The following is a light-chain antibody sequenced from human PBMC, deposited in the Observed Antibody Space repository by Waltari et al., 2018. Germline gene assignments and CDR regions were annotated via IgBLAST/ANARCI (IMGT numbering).Light chain of an antibody. J-gene: IGLJ3*02. CDR3: CSYAASVHWL. V-gene: IGLV2-11*01. CDR2: DVD. CDR1: SSDVGGYNY. Sequence: QSALTQPRSVSGSPGQSVTISCTGTSSDVGGYNYVSWYQQHPGRAPKFIIYDVDKRPSGVPCRFFGSKSGNTASLTISGLQADDESDFYCCSYAASVHWLFGGGTKVTVL.